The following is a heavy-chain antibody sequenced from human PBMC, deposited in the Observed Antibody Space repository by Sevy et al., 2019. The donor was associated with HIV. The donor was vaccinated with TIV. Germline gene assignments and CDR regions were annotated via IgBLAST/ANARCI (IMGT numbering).Heavy chain of an antibody. D-gene: IGHD2-15*01. Sequence: ASVKVSCKVSGYTFSTYRITWVRQAPGQWLEWMGWISPHNRDTNYARKLQGKVSMTTDTSTTTAYMELRGLTSDDTALYYCATAFCSGGRCYSLAYWGQGTLVTVSS. V-gene: IGHV1-18*01. J-gene: IGHJ4*02. CDR1: GYTFSTYR. CDR3: ATAFCSGGRCYSLAY. CDR2: ISPHNRDT.